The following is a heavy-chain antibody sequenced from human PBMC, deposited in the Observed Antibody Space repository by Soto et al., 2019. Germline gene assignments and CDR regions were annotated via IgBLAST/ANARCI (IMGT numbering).Heavy chain of an antibody. V-gene: IGHV1-18*01. J-gene: IGHJ4*02. Sequence: QVQLMQSGAEVKKPGASVMVSCKASGFSFVDYSFPWVRQAPGQRLEWMGWTSADNGNTKYAQKFQGRVTMTTDTSTGTAYMELRSLRSDDTALYCCVMPPCGGGTCHPPSFDYWGQGALVTVSS. D-gene: IGHD2-15*01. CDR2: TSADNGNT. CDR1: GFSFVDYS. CDR3: VMPPCGGGTCHPPSFDY.